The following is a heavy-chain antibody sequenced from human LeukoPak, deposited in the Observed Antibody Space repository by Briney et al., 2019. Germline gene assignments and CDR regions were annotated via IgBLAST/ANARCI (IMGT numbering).Heavy chain of an antibody. Sequence: PSETLSLTCTASGGSISSSSAYWGWIPQPPGKGLEWIGSIYYSKNTYYNPSLKSRVTISADTSKNQFSLTLGSVSATDAAVYYCVSPRGFSYGYFDYWGQGTLVTVSS. J-gene: IGHJ4*02. CDR2: IYYSKNT. CDR3: VSPRGFSYGYFDY. D-gene: IGHD5-18*01. V-gene: IGHV4-39*01. CDR1: GGSISSSSAY.